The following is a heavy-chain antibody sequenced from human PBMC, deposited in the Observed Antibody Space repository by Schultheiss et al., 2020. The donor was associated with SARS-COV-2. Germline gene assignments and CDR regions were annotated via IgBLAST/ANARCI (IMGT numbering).Heavy chain of an antibody. D-gene: IGHD4-17*01. J-gene: IGHJ5*02. Sequence: ASVKVSCKASGYTFTGYYMHWVRQAPGQGLEWMGWINPNSGGTNYAQKFQGWVTMTRDTSISKAYMELSRLRSDETAVYYCARVMGDNDYGDWFDPWGQGTGVTVAS. CDR1: GYTFTGYY. CDR2: INPNSGGT. CDR3: ARVMGDNDYGDWFDP. V-gene: IGHV1-2*04.